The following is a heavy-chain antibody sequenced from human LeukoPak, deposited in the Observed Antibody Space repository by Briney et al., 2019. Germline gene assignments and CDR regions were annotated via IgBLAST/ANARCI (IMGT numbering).Heavy chain of an antibody. CDR3: AKAGGSGNHYNYFDY. J-gene: IGHJ4*02. CDR1: GFTFTNYA. D-gene: IGHD3-10*01. CDR2: ISGSADST. Sequence: RGSLRLSCAASGFTFTNYAMGWVRQAPGKGLEWVSGISGSADSTYYADSVKGRFTISRDNSKNTVYLQMNSLRAEDTAIYYCAKAGGSGNHYNYFDYWGQGTLVTVSS. V-gene: IGHV3-23*01.